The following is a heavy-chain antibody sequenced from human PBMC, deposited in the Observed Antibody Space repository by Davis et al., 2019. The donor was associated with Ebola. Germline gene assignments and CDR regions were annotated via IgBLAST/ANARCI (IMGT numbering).Heavy chain of an antibody. Sequence: GESLKISCAASGFTFSSYAMSWVRQAPGKGLEWVSAISGSGGSTYYADSVKGRFTISRDNSKNTLYLQMNSLRAEDTAVYYCAKDPGYDFWSGGNFDYWGQGTLVTVSS. CDR1: GFTFSSYA. V-gene: IGHV3-23*01. J-gene: IGHJ4*02. CDR2: ISGSGGST. CDR3: AKDPGYDFWSGGNFDY. D-gene: IGHD3-3*01.